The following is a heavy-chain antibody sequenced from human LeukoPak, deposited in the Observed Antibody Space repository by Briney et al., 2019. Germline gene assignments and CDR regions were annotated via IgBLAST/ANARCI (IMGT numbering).Heavy chain of an antibody. CDR3: AKVFHD. CDR2: IYTSGTT. J-gene: IGHJ3*01. Sequence: SETLSLTCTVSRGSISGDYWSWIRQPAGKGLEWIGLIYTSGTTNYNPPLKSRVPMSLDTSKTQFSLKLSSVPAADTAVYYCAKVFHDWGQGTMVTVSS. CDR1: RGSISGDY. V-gene: IGHV4-4*07.